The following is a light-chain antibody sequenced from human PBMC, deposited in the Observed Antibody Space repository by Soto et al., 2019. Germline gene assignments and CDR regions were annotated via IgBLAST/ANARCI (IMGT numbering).Light chain of an antibody. J-gene: IGKJ4*01. Sequence: EIVMTQSPATLSVSPGERATLSCRASQSVSSTLAWYQQIPGQAPRLLIYGTSTRATGIPARFSGSGSGTELTLTLSSLQSEDFAFYYCQQYYQWPLTFGGGTKVEVK. CDR3: QQYYQWPLT. V-gene: IGKV3-15*01. CDR2: GTS. CDR1: QSVSST.